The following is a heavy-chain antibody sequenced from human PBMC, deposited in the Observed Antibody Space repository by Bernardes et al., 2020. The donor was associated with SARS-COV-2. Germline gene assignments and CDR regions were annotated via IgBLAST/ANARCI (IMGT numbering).Heavy chain of an antibody. Sequence: RSVSRSCAASRFTLNNHARHWVRPAPGKGLEWVAVISYEGSNKFYADSVKGRFTISRDSSKNTVYLQMNSLRVEDTAVYYCASVMATWDRGLFSNTYYFYGMDVWGQGTTVTVSS. V-gene: IGHV3-30*03. CDR2: ISYEGSNK. J-gene: IGHJ6*02. CDR3: ASVMATWDRGLFSNTYYFYGMDV. CDR1: RFTLNNHA. D-gene: IGHD3-10*01.